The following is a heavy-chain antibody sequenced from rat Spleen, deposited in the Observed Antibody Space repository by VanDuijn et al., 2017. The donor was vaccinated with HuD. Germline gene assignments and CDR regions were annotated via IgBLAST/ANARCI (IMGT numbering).Heavy chain of an antibody. CDR2: ISPSGGRT. D-gene: IGHD1-1*01. CDR1: GFTFSNYG. V-gene: IGHV5-19*01. CDR3: ARQWDYYSGDVGDVMDA. J-gene: IGHJ4*01. Sequence: EVQLVESGGGLVQPGRSLKLSCAASGFTFSNYGMHWIRQAPSMGLEWVASISPSGGRTHYRESVKGRFTISRDNAKSTLYLQMDSLRSEDTATYYCARQWDYYSGDVGDVMDAWGQGASVTVSS.